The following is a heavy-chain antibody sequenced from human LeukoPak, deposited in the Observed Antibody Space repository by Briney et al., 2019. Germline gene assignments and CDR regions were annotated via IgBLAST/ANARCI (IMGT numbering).Heavy chain of an antibody. CDR2: ISSSGSTI. Sequence: GGSLRLSCAASGFTFSSYEMNWVRQAPGKGLEWVSYISSSGSTIYYADSVKGRFTISRDNAKNSLYLQMNSLRAEDTAVYYCASYCTNGVCYRYFDYWGQGTLVTVSS. V-gene: IGHV3-48*03. J-gene: IGHJ4*02. CDR1: GFTFSSYE. CDR3: ASYCTNGVCYRYFDY. D-gene: IGHD2-8*01.